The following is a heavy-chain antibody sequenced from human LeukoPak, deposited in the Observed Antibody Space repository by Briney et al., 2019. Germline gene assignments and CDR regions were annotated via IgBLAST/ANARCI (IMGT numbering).Heavy chain of an antibody. CDR2: ISGSGGST. J-gene: IGHJ3*02. CDR3: AKDRRRRGYSYGFDAFDI. Sequence: PGGSLRLSCAASGFTFSSYAMSWVRQAPGKGLEWVSAISGSGGSTYYADSVKGRFTISRDNSKNTLYLQMNSLRAEDTAVYYCAKDRRRRGYSYGFDAFDIWGQGTMVTVSS. D-gene: IGHD5-18*01. CDR1: GFTFSSYA. V-gene: IGHV3-23*01.